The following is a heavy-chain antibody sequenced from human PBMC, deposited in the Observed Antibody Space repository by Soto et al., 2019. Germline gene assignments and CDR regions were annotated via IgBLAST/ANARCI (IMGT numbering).Heavy chain of an antibody. Sequence: EVQLLESGGGLVQPGGSLRLSCAASGFSLSSYTMRWVRQAPGKGLEWVSSIVGSAGDTYYPDAVKGRFTISRDISKNALYLQMNSLRAADTAVYYCATGRGQYFSFGMDVWGQGTTVTVSS. CDR1: GFSLSSYT. CDR2: IVGSAGDT. V-gene: IGHV3-23*01. D-gene: IGHD3-10*01. CDR3: ATGRGQYFSFGMDV. J-gene: IGHJ6*02.